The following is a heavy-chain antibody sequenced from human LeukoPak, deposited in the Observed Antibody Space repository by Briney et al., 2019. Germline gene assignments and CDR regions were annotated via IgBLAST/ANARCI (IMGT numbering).Heavy chain of an antibody. Sequence: GGSLRLSCAASGFTFSSYCMHWVRQAPGKGLVWVSRINSDGSSITYADSVKGRFTISRDNAKNTLYLKMNSLRVEDTAVYYCAREGRVSGYDFDCWGQGTLVTVSS. V-gene: IGHV3-74*03. CDR3: AREGRVSGYDFDC. J-gene: IGHJ4*02. CDR1: GFTFSSYC. D-gene: IGHD5-12*01. CDR2: INSDGSSI.